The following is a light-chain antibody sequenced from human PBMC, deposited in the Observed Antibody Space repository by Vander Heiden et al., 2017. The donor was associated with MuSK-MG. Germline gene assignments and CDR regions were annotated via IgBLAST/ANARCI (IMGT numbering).Light chain of an antibody. CDR2: AAS. V-gene: IGKV1-5*01. J-gene: IGKJ4*01. CDR3: QQYNSNRLT. Sequence: DIQITQSPSTLSAPVGDSGPTPCRARQSVSSYLAWYQQKPGKAPKLLIYAASSSESGVPSRFTGSGSGTEFTLTISSLQPDDSATYCCQQYNSNRLTFGGGTKVELK. CDR1: QSVSSY.